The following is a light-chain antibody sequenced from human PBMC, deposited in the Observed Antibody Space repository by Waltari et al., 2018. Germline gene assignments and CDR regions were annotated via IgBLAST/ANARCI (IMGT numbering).Light chain of an antibody. J-gene: IGKJ4*01. CDR3: QHRSNWPSLT. CDR1: QSVSSS. V-gene: IGKV3-11*01. Sequence: EIVFTQSPATLSLSPGERPTLSCRASQSVSSSLAWYQQKGGQAPRLLIYDASNRAAGIPARFSGSGSGTDFTLTISSLEPEDFTVYYCQHRSNWPSLTFGGGTKVEI. CDR2: DAS.